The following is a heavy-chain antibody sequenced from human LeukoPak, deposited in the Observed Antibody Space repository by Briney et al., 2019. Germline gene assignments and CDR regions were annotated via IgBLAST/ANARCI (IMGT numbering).Heavy chain of an antibody. CDR1: GGSISGDY. V-gene: IGHV4-59*08. J-gene: IGHJ3*02. CDR2: IYYSGST. CDR3: ARHGGTSGRPYRQDVFDI. D-gene: IGHD3-10*01. Sequence: SETLSLTCTVSGGSISGDYWSWIRQPPGKGLEWIGYIYYSGSTNYNPSLKSRVTISVDTSKNQFSLRLISVTAADTAVYYCARHGGTSGRPYRQDVFDIWGQGTMVTVSS.